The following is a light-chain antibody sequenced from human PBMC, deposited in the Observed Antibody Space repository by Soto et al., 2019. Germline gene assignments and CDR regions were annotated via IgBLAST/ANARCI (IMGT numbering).Light chain of an antibody. V-gene: IGKV1-39*01. J-gene: IGKJ2*03. CDR3: QQSYSTPVS. CDR2: AAS. CDR1: QSSSSY. Sequence: DSQWTQSPSSLAASVRDILTITSRASQSSSSYLNWYQHKQGKAPKLRIYAASSFQIGVPSRLSGSGSETDCTLAISRLQHEDVATDYCQQSYSTPVSVGQGTKLEIK.